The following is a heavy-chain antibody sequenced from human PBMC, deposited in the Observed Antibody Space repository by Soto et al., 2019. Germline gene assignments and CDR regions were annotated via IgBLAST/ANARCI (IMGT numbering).Heavy chain of an antibody. CDR3: ARAHGSSTSLEIYYYYYYGMDV. J-gene: IGHJ6*02. D-gene: IGHD2-2*01. CDR2: SIPRPDTT. Sequence: QVQLVQSGAEVKKPGSSVKVSCKASGGTFSSYAISWVRQAPGQGLEWMGGSIPRPDTTNYAQKFQGRAKITADESTSTAYMELSSQRSEDTAVYYCARAHGSSTSLEIYYYYYYGMDVWGQGTTVTVSS. V-gene: IGHV1-69*01. CDR1: GGTFSSYA.